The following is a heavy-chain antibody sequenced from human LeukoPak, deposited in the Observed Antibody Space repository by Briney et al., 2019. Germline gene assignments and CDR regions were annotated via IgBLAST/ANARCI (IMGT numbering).Heavy chain of an antibody. J-gene: IGHJ4*02. D-gene: IGHD2-15*01. Sequence: GGSLRLSCAASGFTFRSYGMHWVRQAPGKGLEWVAVIRFDGTSQYYADSVKGRFTISRDNSKTTLSLQMNSLRAEDTAMYYCARGGYPYGFFDYWGQGTLVTVSS. CDR3: ARGGYPYGFFDY. CDR2: IRFDGTSQ. V-gene: IGHV3-33*01. CDR1: GFTFRSYG.